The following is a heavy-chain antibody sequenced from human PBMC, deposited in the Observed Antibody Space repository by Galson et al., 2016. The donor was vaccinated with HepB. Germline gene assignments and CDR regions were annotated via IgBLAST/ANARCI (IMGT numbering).Heavy chain of an antibody. CDR1: GGSFGGSC. Sequence: ETLSLTCAVYGGSFGGSCWSWIRQPPGKGLEWIGEIVDGGSQNYNPSLKSRVTISVDTSKNQFSLRMTSMTAADTAVYYCARGRRFGEILRIVGWFDSWGQGTLVTVSP. J-gene: IGHJ5*01. CDR3: ARGRRFGEILRIVGWFDS. D-gene: IGHD3-10*01. CDR2: IVDGGSQ. V-gene: IGHV4-34*01.